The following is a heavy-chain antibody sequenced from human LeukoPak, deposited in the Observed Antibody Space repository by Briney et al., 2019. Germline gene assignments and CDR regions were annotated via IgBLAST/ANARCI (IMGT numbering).Heavy chain of an antibody. CDR3: ARPYYYGSGSYYNAYYFDY. D-gene: IGHD3-10*01. J-gene: IGHJ4*02. Sequence: GESLKISCKGSGYSFTSYWISWVRQMPGKGLEWMGIIYPGDSDTRYSPSFQGQVTISADKSISTAYLQWSSLKASDTAMYYCARPYYYGSGSYYNAYYFDYWGQGTLVTVSS. CDR1: GYSFTSYW. V-gene: IGHV5-51*01. CDR2: IYPGDSDT.